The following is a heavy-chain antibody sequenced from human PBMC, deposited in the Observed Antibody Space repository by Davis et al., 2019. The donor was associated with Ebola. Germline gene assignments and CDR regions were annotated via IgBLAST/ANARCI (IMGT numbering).Heavy chain of an antibody. V-gene: IGHV4-4*08. J-gene: IGHJ4*02. Sequence: GSLRLSCVGSGLTFSDYYMAWIRQAPGKGLEWIGHIYTSGSTNYNPSLKSRVTISVDTSKNQFSLKLTSVTAADTAIYFCARDRHDSGAFGFWGQGTLVTVSS. D-gene: IGHD3-22*01. CDR3: ARDRHDSGAFGF. CDR2: IYTSGST. CDR1: GLTFSDYY.